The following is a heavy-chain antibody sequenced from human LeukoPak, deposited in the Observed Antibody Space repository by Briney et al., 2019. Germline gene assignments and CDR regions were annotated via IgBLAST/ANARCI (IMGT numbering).Heavy chain of an antibody. CDR1: GGSFSGYY. CDR2: INHSGST. J-gene: IGHJ3*02. Sequence: SKTLSLTCAVYGGSFSGYYWSWIRQPPGKGLEWIGEINHSGSTNYNPSLKSRVTISVDTSKNQFSLKLSSVTAADTAVYYCAREYSSSSVGAFDIWGQGTMVTVSS. V-gene: IGHV4-34*01. D-gene: IGHD6-6*01. CDR3: AREYSSSSVGAFDI.